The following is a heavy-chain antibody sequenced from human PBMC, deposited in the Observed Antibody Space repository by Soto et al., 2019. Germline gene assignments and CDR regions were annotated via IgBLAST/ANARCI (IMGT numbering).Heavy chain of an antibody. J-gene: IGHJ6*02. D-gene: IGHD3-10*01. CDR1: GYTFTSYG. V-gene: IGHV1-18*01. CDR3: ASSLYYGSGSNKYYYYGMDA. CDR2: ISAYNGNT. Sequence: ASVKVSCKASGYTFTSYGISWVRQAPGQGLEWMGWISAYNGNTNYAQKLQGRVTMTTDTSTSTAYMELRSLRSDDTAVYYCASSLYYGSGSNKYYYYGMDAWGQGTTVTVSS.